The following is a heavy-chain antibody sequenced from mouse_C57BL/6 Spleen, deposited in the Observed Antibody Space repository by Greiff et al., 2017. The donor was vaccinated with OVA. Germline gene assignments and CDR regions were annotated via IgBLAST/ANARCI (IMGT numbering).Heavy chain of an antibody. J-gene: IGHJ1*03. CDR1: GYAFSSSW. D-gene: IGHD4-1*01. V-gene: IGHV1-82*01. CDR3: ASELGTWYFDV. Sequence: VQLQQSGPELVKPGASVKISCKASGYAFSSSWMNWVKQRPGKGLEWIGRIYPGDGDTNYNGKFKGKATLTADESSSTAYMQLSSLTSEDSAVYFCASELGTWYFDVWGTGTTVTVSS. CDR2: IYPGDGDT.